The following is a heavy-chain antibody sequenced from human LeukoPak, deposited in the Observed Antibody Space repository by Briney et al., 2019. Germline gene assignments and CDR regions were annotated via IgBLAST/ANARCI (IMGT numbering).Heavy chain of an antibody. Sequence: GGSLRLSCAASGFTVSSNYMSWVRQAPGKGLEWVSVIYSGGSTYYADSVKGRFTISRDNSKNTLYLQMNSLRAEDTAVYYCARVAEYSSSAYFDYWGQGTLVTVSS. J-gene: IGHJ4*02. D-gene: IGHD6-6*01. CDR1: GFTVSSNY. V-gene: IGHV3-66*01. CDR3: ARVAEYSSSAYFDY. CDR2: IYSGGST.